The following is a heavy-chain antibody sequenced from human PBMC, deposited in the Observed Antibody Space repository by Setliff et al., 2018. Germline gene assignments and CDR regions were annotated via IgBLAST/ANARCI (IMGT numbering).Heavy chain of an antibody. J-gene: IGHJ3*02. CDR1: GYSFTSYW. CDR2: IYPGDSDT. D-gene: IGHD3-22*01. Sequence: PGESLTLSCKASGYSFTSYWIGWVRQMPGKGLEWMGIIYPGDSDTRYGPSFQGQVTISADKSISTAYLQWSSLKASDTAMYYCARQYPYYHDSSGYFSPLDDGFDIWGQGTMVTVSS. V-gene: IGHV5-51*01. CDR3: ARQYPYYHDSSGYFSPLDDGFDI.